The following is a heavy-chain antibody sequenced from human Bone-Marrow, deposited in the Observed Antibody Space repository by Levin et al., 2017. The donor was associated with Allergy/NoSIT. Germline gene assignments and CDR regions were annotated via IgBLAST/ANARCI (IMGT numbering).Heavy chain of an antibody. CDR1: GYNFTNYG. CDR2: ISGYNGNA. J-gene: IGHJ6*02. V-gene: IGHV1-18*01. Sequence: ASVKVSCRTSGYNFTNYGISWVRQAPGQGPEWMGWISGYNGNAYYIKKLQGRVTMTTESTKSTVYMEMRSLTTDDTAVHYIVRDQGLGMDVWGQGTAVIVSS. CDR3: VRDQGLGMDV.